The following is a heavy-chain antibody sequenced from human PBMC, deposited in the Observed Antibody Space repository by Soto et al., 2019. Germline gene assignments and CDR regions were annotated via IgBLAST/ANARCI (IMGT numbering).Heavy chain of an antibody. Sequence: QVQLQESGPGLVKPSETLSLTCTVSGGSISSYYWSWIRQPPGKGLEWIGNIYYSGSTNYNPSLKIRDTISVDTSKNQFSLKLSSVTAADTAVYYCARENWNDPNNWFDPWGQGTLVTVSS. J-gene: IGHJ5*02. V-gene: IGHV4-59*01. D-gene: IGHD1-1*01. CDR1: GGSISSYY. CDR2: IYYSGST. CDR3: ARENWNDPNNWFDP.